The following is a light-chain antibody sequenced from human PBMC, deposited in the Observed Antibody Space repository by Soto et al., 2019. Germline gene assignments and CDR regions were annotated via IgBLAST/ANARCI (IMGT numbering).Light chain of an antibody. CDR3: QQYESYPYS. CDR1: QSISSS. J-gene: IGKJ2*01. CDR2: DAS. Sequence: IQMTQSPSTVSASVGDRVTITCRASQSISSSLAWYQQKPGKAPNVLIYDASSLDSGVPSRFSGSGYGTEFTLTVSSLQPGAVATDSCQQYESYPYSFGQGTKLEIK. V-gene: IGKV1-5*01.